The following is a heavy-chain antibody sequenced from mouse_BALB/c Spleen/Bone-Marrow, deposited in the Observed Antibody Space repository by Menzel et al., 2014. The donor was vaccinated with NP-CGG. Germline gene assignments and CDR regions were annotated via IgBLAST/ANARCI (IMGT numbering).Heavy chain of an antibody. CDR2: INPSSAYT. J-gene: IGHJ3*01. D-gene: IGHD3-3*01. Sequence: VQLQQSAAELARPGASVKMSCKASGYTFTSHTMHWIKQRPGQGLEWIGYINPSSAYTEYNQKFKDKTTLTADTSSSTAYMQLSSLTSEDSAVYYCARGGTARAAWFAYWGQGTLVTVSA. V-gene: IGHV1-4*02. CDR3: ARGGTARAAWFAY. CDR1: GYTFTSHT.